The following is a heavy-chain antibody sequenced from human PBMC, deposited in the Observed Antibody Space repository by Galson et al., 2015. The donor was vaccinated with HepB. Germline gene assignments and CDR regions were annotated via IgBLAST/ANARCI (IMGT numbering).Heavy chain of an antibody. CDR3: AKYGAVAASGAFDI. CDR1: GFTFSSYG. V-gene: IGHV3-30*18. D-gene: IGHD6-19*01. J-gene: IGHJ3*02. CDR2: ISYDGSNK. Sequence: SLRLSCAASGFTFSSYGMHWVRQAPGKGLEWVAVISYDGSNKYYADSVKGRFTISRDNSKNTLYLQMNSLRAEDTAVYYCAKYGAVAASGAFDIWGQGTMVTVSS.